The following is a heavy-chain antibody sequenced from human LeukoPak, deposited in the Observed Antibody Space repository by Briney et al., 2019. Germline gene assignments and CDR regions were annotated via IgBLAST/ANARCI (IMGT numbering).Heavy chain of an antibody. J-gene: IGHJ4*02. CDR2: NYYSGST. V-gene: IGHV4-30-4*01. CDR1: GGSISSYCYY. D-gene: IGHD1-14*01. CDR3: ARHGTISSESYFDY. Sequence: SQTLSLTCTVSGGSISSYCYYWGWIRQPPGKGLEWIGYNYYSGSTYYNPSLKSRVTISVDTSNNQFSLKLSSVTAADTAVYYCARHGTISSESYFDYWGQGALVTVSS.